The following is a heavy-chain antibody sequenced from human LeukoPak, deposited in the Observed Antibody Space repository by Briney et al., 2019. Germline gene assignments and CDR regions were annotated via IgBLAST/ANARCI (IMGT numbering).Heavy chain of an antibody. D-gene: IGHD2-2*01. Sequence: VASVKVSCKASGYTFTGYYMHWVRQAPGQGLEWMGWINPNSGGTNYAQKFQGRVTMTRDTSISTAYMELSRLRSDDTAVYYCARALSPDIVVAPAASDYGDYYYYFDYWGQGTLVTVSS. CDR1: GYTFTGYY. V-gene: IGHV1-2*02. J-gene: IGHJ4*02. CDR2: INPNSGGT. CDR3: ARALSPDIVVAPAASDYGDYYYYFDY.